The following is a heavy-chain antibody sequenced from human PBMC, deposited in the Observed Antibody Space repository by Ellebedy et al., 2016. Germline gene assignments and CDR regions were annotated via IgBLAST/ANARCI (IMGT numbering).Heavy chain of an antibody. D-gene: IGHD3-10*01. V-gene: IGHV3-9*01. CDR1: GFRFEDFA. Sequence: GGSLRLSCAASGFRFEDFAMHWVRQAPGKGLEWASFINWNSAKIAYADSVRGRFIISRDNAKNSLFLEMNSLRPEDTALYYCAKDLRASPPVTGIDVWGQGTTVTVSS. J-gene: IGHJ6*02. CDR2: INWNSAKI. CDR3: AKDLRASPPVTGIDV.